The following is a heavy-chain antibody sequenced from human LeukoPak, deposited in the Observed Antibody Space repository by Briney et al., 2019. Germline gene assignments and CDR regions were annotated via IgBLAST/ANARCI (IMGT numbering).Heavy chain of an antibody. J-gene: IGHJ4*02. D-gene: IGHD3-16*01. CDR3: ARGWGSLYYFDF. CDR1: GYTFSDYF. CDR2: INPKSGAT. Sequence: GASVKVSCKASGYTFSDYFVHWVRQAPGQGLEWMGWINPKSGATKYAQKFQGRVTMVRDTATSTVYMDLSSLTSDDTAVYFCARGWGSLYYFDFWGQGTLVTVSS. V-gene: IGHV1-2*02.